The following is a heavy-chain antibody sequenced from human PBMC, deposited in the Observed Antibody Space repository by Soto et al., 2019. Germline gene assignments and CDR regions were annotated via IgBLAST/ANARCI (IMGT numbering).Heavy chain of an antibody. CDR2: ISSSSSYI. CDR3: ARDQGFAGMDV. Sequence: GSLRLSCAASGFTFSSYSMNWVRQAPGKGLEWVSSISSSSSYIYYADSVKGRFTISRDNAKNSLYLQMNSLRAEDTAVYYCARDQGFAGMDVWGQGTTVTVSS. CDR1: GFTFSSYS. V-gene: IGHV3-21*01. D-gene: IGHD3-16*01. J-gene: IGHJ6*02.